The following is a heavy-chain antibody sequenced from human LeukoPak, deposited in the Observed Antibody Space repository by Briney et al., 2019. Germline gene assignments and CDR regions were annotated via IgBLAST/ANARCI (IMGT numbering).Heavy chain of an antibody. V-gene: IGHV3-30*02. Sequence: SGGTLRLSCAASGFTFSSYGMHWVRQAPGKGLEWVAFIRYDGSNKYYADSVKGRFTISRDNSKNTLYLQMNSLRAEDTAVYYGAKDGEAYGEWGPDYWGQGTLVTVSS. D-gene: IGHD4-17*01. CDR2: IRYDGSNK. CDR3: AKDGEAYGEWGPDY. J-gene: IGHJ4*02. CDR1: GFTFSSYG.